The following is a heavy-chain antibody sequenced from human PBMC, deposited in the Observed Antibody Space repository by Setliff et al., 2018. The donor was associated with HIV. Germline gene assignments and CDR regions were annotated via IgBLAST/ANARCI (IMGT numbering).Heavy chain of an antibody. Sequence: TLSLTCAVYGGSFSGYYWSWIRQPPGKGLEWIGEINHSGSTNYNPSLKSRVTISVDTSKNQFSLKLSSVTAADTAAYYCARGAIAVAGISYYYYGMDVWGQGTTVTVSS. CDR2: INHSGST. D-gene: IGHD6-19*01. CDR1: GGSFSGYY. CDR3: ARGAIAVAGISYYYYGMDV. V-gene: IGHV4-34*01. J-gene: IGHJ6*02.